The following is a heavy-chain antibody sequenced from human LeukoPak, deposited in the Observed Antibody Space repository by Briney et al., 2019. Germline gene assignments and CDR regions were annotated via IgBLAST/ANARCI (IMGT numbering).Heavy chain of an antibody. D-gene: IGHD6-6*01. J-gene: IGHJ5*02. V-gene: IGHV3-48*03. CDR3: ARVSSSSWFDP. Sequence: GGSLRLSCAASGFTFSSYEMNWVRQAPGKGLEWVSYISSSGSTIYYADSVKGRFTISRDNAKNSLYLQMDSLRAEDTAVYYCARVSSSSWFDPWGQGTLVTVSS. CDR1: GFTFSSYE. CDR2: ISSSGSTI.